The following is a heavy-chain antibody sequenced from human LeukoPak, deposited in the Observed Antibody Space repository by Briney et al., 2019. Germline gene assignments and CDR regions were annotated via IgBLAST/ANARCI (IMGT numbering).Heavy chain of an antibody. V-gene: IGHV1-18*01. CDR3: ATDRLGGSYGLDC. Sequence: GASVKVSCKASGYTFTSYGISWVRQAPGQGLEWMGWISAYNGNTNYAQKLQGRVTMTTDTSTSTAYMELSSLRSEDTAVYYCATDRLGGSYGLDCWGQGTLVTVSS. D-gene: IGHD1-26*01. CDR1: GYTFTSYG. CDR2: ISAYNGNT. J-gene: IGHJ4*02.